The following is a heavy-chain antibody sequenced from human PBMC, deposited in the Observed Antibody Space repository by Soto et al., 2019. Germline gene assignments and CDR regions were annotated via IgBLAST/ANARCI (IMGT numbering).Heavy chain of an antibody. CDR1: GGSISSYY. V-gene: IGHV4-59*08. J-gene: IGHJ6*03. D-gene: IGHD3-9*01. CDR3: ARVLRERSGFTGSLDYYYYYYMDV. Sequence: QVQLQESGPGLVKPSETLSLTCTVSGGSISSYYWSWIRQPPGKGLEWIGYIYYSGNTNYNPSLKSRVTISVDTSKIQFSLKLSSVTAADTAVYYCARVLRERSGFTGSLDYYYYYYMDVWGKGTTVTVSS. CDR2: IYYSGNT.